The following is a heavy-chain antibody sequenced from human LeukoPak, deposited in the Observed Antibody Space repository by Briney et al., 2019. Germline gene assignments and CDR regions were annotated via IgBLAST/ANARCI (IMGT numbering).Heavy chain of an antibody. D-gene: IGHD1-14*01. V-gene: IGHV3-74*01. CDR3: TTKPSYYFDY. CDR2: INSDGSIT. J-gene: IGHJ4*02. Sequence: GGSLRLSCAASGFTFTTYWMHWVRQAPGKGLVWVSHINSDGSITSYADSVKGRFTISRDNAKNTLYLQMNSLKTEDTAVYYCTTKPSYYFDYWGQGTLVTVSS. CDR1: GFTFTTYW.